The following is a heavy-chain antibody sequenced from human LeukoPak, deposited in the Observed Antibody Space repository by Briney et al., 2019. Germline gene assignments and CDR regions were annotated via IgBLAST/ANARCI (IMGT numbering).Heavy chain of an antibody. Sequence: PGGSLRLSCAASGFTVSSNYMNWVRQAPGKGLEWVSYISSDSRTIYYADSVKGRFTISRDNAKNSLYLQMKSLRDEDTAVYYCARYGSGTSYITNYFDYWGQGTLVTVSS. CDR2: ISSDSRTI. J-gene: IGHJ4*02. CDR3: ARYGSGTSYITNYFDY. D-gene: IGHD3-10*01. CDR1: GFTVSSNY. V-gene: IGHV3-48*02.